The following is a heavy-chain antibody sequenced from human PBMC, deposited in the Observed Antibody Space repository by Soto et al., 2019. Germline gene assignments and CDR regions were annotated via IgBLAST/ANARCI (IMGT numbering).Heavy chain of an antibody. CDR1: GYTLTELS. D-gene: IGHD6-19*01. Sequence: ASVKVSCKVSGYTLTELSMHWLRQAPGKGLEWMGGFDPEDGETIYAQKFQGRVTMTEDTSTDTAYMELSSLRSEDTAVYYCATPAVAVYYYYYGMDVWGQGTTVTVSS. J-gene: IGHJ6*02. CDR3: ATPAVAVYYYYYGMDV. V-gene: IGHV1-24*01. CDR2: FDPEDGET.